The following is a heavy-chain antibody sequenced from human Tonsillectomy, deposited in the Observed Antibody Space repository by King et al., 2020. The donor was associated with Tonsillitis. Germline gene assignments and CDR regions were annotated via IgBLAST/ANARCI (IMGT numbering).Heavy chain of an antibody. Sequence: HVQLVESGGGVVQPGGSLRLSCAASGFAFSNYGMHWVRQAPGKGLEWVAVDSHDGSNKYYAESVKGRFTVSRDNSKKTLYLQMNSLRTEDTALYYCAKEWYGDYVGVPIDTWGQGKMVIVSS. D-gene: IGHD3-16*01. V-gene: IGHV3-30*18. J-gene: IGHJ3*01. CDR1: GFAFSNYG. CDR3: AKEWYGDYVGVPIDT. CDR2: DSHDGSNK.